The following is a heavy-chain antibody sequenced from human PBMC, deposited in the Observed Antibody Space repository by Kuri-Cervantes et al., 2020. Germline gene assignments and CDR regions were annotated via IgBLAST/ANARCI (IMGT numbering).Heavy chain of an antibody. CDR1: GYSFTSYW. V-gene: IGHV5-51*01. J-gene: IGHJ6*02. D-gene: IGHD2-15*01. CDR3: ARQGCSGDTCYLYYGMDV. CDR2: IYPGDSDT. Sequence: ESLKISCKGSGYSFTSYWIGWVRQMPGKGLEWMGIIYPGDSDTRYSPSFQGQVTISADKSITTAYPQWSSLKASDTAMYYCARQGCSGDTCYLYYGMDVWGQGTTVTVSS.